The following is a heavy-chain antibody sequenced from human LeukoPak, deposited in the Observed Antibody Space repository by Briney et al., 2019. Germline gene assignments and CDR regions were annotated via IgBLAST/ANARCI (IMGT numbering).Heavy chain of an antibody. D-gene: IGHD1-26*01. CDR1: GYTFTSYG. CDR2: VSAYNGNT. CDR3: ARDSSGSYYERYRIGGYYYYYYYMDV. Sequence: GASVKVSCKASGYTFTSYGISWVRQAPGQGLEWMGWVSAYNGNTNYAQKLQGRVTMTTDASTSTAYMELRSLRSDDTAVYYCARDSSGSYYERYRIGGYYYYYYYMDVWGKGTTVTVSS. V-gene: IGHV1-18*01. J-gene: IGHJ6*03.